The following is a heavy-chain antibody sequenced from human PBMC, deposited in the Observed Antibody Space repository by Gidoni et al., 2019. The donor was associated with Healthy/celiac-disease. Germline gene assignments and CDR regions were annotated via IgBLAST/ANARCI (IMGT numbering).Heavy chain of an antibody. J-gene: IGHJ2*01. V-gene: IGHV3-7*01. CDR3: ARGTTVVMRGYFDL. CDR2: KKQDGSEK. D-gene: IGHD4-17*01. Sequence: EVQLVASGGGLVQPGGSLRLSWSASRFTFRSYWRSWVRQAQGKGLEWVANKKQDGSEKYYVDSVKGRFTISRDNAKNSLYLQMNSLRAEDTAVYYCARGTTVVMRGYFDLWGRGTLVTVSS. CDR1: RFTFRSYW.